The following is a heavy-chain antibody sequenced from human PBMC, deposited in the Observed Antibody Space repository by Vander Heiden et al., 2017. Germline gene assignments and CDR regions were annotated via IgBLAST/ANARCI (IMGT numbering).Heavy chain of an antibody. CDR1: GYTFTAYS. V-gene: IGHV1-2*06. CDR2: IKCNTGDT. D-gene: IGHD3-10*01. CDR3: ARDPADLLQNTRGFDY. J-gene: IGHJ4*02. Sequence: QVQLVQSGSEVKEAGASVKVSCKASGYTFTAYSVHWVRQAPGQGLEWMGRIKCNTGDTKFAQKWQGRVTMTRDTSITTADMEMTRLNYEETAVYYCARDPADLLQNTRGFDYWVRGTLVTVSS.